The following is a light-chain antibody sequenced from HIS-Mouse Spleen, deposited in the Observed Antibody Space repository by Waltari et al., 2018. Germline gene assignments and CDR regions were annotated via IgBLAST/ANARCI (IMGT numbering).Light chain of an antibody. CDR2: DAS. CDR1: QSVSSY. J-gene: IGKJ5*01. CDR3: QQRSNWRIT. Sequence: EIVLTQSPATLSLSPGARAILFCRASQSVSSYLAWYQQKPGQAPRLLIYDASNRATGIPARFSGSGSGTDFTLTISSLEPEDFAVYYCQQRSNWRITFGQGTRLEIK. V-gene: IGKV3-11*01.